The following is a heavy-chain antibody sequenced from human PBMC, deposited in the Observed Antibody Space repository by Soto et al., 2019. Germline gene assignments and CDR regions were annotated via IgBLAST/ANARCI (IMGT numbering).Heavy chain of an antibody. CDR2: IIPIFGTA. D-gene: IGHD2-8*01. Sequence: SVKVSCKASGGTFSSYAISWVRQAPGQGLEWMGGIIPIFGTANYAQKFQGRVTITADESTSTAYMELSSLRSEDTAVYYCGRSSSMLGAGWSDSWGRGTLVTVSS. J-gene: IGHJ5*01. V-gene: IGHV1-69*13. CDR1: GGTFSSYA. CDR3: GRSSSMLGAGWSDS.